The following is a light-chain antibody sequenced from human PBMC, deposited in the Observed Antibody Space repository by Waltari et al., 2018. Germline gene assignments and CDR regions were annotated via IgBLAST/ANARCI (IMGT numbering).Light chain of an antibody. CDR1: QSISSW. CDR3: RQYSSSPYS. CDR2: KAS. V-gene: IGKV1-12*01. J-gene: IGKJ2*03. Sequence: DIQMTQSPSSPSASVGDTVTITCRASQSISSWLDWHQQKPGKAHKLLIYKASSLQSGVPSRFSGSGSATEFALTISSLQPEDFATYYCRQYSSSPYSFGQGTKVEIK.